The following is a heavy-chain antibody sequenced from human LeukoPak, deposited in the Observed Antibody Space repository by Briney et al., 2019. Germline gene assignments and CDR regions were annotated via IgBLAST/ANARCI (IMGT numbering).Heavy chain of an antibody. J-gene: IGHJ3*02. CDR2: IYPGDSDT. CDR1: GYSSTSYW. CDR3: ASSLGATLSAFDI. Sequence: GESLKISCKGSGYSSTSYWIGWVRQMPGKGLEWMGIIYPGDSDTTYSPSFQGQVTISADKSISTAYLQWSSLKASDTAMYYCASSLGATLSAFDIWGQGTMVTVSS. V-gene: IGHV5-51*01. D-gene: IGHD1-26*01.